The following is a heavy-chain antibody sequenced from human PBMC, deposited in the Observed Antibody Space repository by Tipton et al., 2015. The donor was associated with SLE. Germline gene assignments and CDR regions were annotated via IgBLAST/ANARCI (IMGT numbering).Heavy chain of an antibody. J-gene: IGHJ3*02. CDR1: GGSISSGSYY. V-gene: IGHV4-61*09. CDR3: ASLLGYSTSSSALDI. CDR2: IYTSGST. Sequence: TLSLTCTVSGGSISSGSYYWSWIRQPAGKGLEWIGYIYTSGSTKYNPSLKSGVTISVDTSKNHFSLNLSSVTAADTAVYYCASLLGYSTSSSALDIWGQGTMVTVSS. D-gene: IGHD6-6*01.